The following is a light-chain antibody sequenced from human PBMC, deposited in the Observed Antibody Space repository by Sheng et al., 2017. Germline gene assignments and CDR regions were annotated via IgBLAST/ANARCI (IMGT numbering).Light chain of an antibody. J-gene: IGKJ2*03. V-gene: IGKV3D-15*01. Sequence: EIVMTQSPATLSLSPGERATLSCRASQSVSSNVAWYQQKPGLAPRLLIYDVSNRATGIPARFSGSGSGADFTLTISSLQSEDSAVYYCHQYDSWPQSFGQGTKLEI. CDR1: QSVSSN. CDR3: HQYDSWPQS. CDR2: DVS.